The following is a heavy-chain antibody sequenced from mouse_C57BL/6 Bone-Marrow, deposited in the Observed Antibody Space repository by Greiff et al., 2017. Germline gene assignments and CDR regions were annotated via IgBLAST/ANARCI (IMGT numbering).Heavy chain of an antibody. CDR2: IHPNSGST. J-gene: IGHJ4*01. D-gene: IGHD6-1*01. Sequence: VQLQQPGAELVKPGASVKLSCKASGYTFTSYWMHWVKQRPGQGLEWIGMIHPNSGSTNYNEKFKSKATLTVDKSSSTAYMQLSSLTSEDSAVYYCARGQLWPRRGYAMDYWGQGTSVTGSS. CDR3: ARGQLWPRRGYAMDY. CDR1: GYTFTSYW. V-gene: IGHV1-64*01.